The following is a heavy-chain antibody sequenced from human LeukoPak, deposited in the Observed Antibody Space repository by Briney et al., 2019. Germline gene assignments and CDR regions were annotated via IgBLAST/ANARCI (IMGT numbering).Heavy chain of an antibody. J-gene: IGHJ3*02. CDR2: IYHDGRT. V-gene: IGHV4-4*01. Sequence: SGTLSLTCAVSGGSISSSNWWSWVRQPPGKGLEWIGEIYHDGRTNYDPSLKSRVTISVDKSNNQFSLKLRSVTAADTAVYCCAGIVVVVAATLPAFDIWGQGTMVTVSS. D-gene: IGHD2-15*01. CDR1: GGSISSSNW. CDR3: AGIVVVVAATLPAFDI.